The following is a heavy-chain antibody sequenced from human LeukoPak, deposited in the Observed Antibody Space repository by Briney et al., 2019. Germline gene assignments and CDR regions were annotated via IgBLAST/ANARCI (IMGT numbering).Heavy chain of an antibody. J-gene: IGHJ6*02. CDR3: VRDQVGATTYYYYGMDV. Sequence: GGSLRLSCAASGFTVSSNYMSWVRQAPGKGLEWVSVIYSGGSTYYADSVKGRFTISRDNAKNSLYLQMNSLRAEDTAVYYCVRDQVGATTYYYYGMDVWGQGTTVTVSS. CDR1: GFTVSSNY. V-gene: IGHV3-66*01. CDR2: IYSGGST. D-gene: IGHD1-26*01.